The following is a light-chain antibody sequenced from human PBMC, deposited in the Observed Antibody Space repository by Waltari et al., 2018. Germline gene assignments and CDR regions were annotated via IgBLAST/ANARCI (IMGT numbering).Light chain of an antibody. J-gene: IGLJ3*02. CDR3: QCYDSSLSGSV. V-gene: IGLV1-40*01. CDR2: GST. CDR1: SSNIGAGYA. Sequence: QSVLTQPPSVSGAPGQRVTISCTGSSSNIGAGYAVHWYQQLPGTAPKLLIYGSTNRPSGVPVRCSGSKSGTSASLAITGLQAEDEADYYCQCYDSSLSGSVFGGGTKLTVL.